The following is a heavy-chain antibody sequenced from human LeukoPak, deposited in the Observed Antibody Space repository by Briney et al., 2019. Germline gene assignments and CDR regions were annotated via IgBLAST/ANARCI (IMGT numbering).Heavy chain of an antibody. CDR3: ARHLAVAGTFDY. CDR2: IYYSGST. J-gene: IGHJ4*02. Sequence: SETLSLTCTVSGGSISSYYWSGIRQPPGKGLEWIGYIYYSGSTNYNPSLKSRVTISVDTSKNQFSLKLSSVTAADTAVYYCARHLAVAGTFDYWGQGTLVTVSS. CDR1: GGSISSYY. D-gene: IGHD6-19*01. V-gene: IGHV4-59*08.